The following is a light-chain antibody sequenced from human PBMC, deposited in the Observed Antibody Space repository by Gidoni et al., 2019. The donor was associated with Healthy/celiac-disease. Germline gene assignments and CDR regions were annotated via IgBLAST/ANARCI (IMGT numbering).Light chain of an antibody. CDR3: QQRSNWPLT. J-gene: IGKJ4*01. Sequence: EMVLTQSPATLSLSPGESATLSCRASQSVSSYLAWYQQKPGQAPRLLIYDASNRATGIPARFSGSGSGTDFTLTISSLEPEDFAFYYCQQRSNWPLTFGGGTKVEIK. V-gene: IGKV3-11*01. CDR1: QSVSSY. CDR2: DAS.